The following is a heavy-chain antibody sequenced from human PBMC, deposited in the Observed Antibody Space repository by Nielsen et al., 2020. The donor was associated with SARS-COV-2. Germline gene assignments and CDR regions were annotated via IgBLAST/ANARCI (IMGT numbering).Heavy chain of an antibody. D-gene: IGHD3-22*01. Sequence: GGSLRLSCAASGFTFDDYAMHWVRQAPGKGLEWVSGISWNSGSIGYADSVKGRFTISRDNAKNSLYLQMTSLRAEDTALYYCAKAGYDSSGYSPGWYFDLWGRGTLVTVSS. V-gene: IGHV3-9*01. CDR1: GFTFDDYA. CDR3: AKAGYDSSGYSPGWYFDL. CDR2: ISWNSGSI. J-gene: IGHJ2*01.